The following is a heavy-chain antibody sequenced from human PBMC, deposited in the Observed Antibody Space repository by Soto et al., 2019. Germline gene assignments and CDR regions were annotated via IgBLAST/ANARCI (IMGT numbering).Heavy chain of an antibody. D-gene: IGHD2-15*01. CDR2: IYYSGST. CDR1: GGSISSGGYY. CDR3: ARSPLSLGGGSCLSFDY. V-gene: IGHV4-31*03. Sequence: PSETLSLTCTVSGGSISSGGYYWSWIRQHPXKGLEWIGYIYYSGSTYYNPSLKSRVTISVDTSKNQFSLKLSSVTAADTAVYYCARSPLSLGGGSCLSFDYWGQGTLVTVSS. J-gene: IGHJ4*02.